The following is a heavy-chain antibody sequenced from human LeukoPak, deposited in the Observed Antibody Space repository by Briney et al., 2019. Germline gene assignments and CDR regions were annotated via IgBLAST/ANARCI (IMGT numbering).Heavy chain of an antibody. Sequence: GGSLRLSCAASGFTFSSYAMHWVRQAPGKGLEYVSAISSNGGSTYCANSVKGRFTISRDNSKNTLYLQMGSLRAEDMAVYYCARGYCTNGVCYPFFDYWGQGTLVTVSS. D-gene: IGHD2-8*01. CDR1: GFTFSSYA. CDR3: ARGYCTNGVCYPFFDY. CDR2: ISSNGGST. V-gene: IGHV3-64*01. J-gene: IGHJ4*02.